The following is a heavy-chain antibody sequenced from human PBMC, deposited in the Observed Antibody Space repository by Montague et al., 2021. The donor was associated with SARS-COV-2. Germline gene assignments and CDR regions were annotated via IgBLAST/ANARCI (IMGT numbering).Heavy chain of an antibody. CDR3: ASSYYYGSGTYVYNYYMDV. V-gene: IGHV4-39*01. CDR2: ISYSGRP. D-gene: IGHD3-10*01. CDR1: GGSVSSSPYY. Sequence: SETLSLTCTVSGGSVSSSPYYWGWIRQPPGRGLEWVGSISYSGRPSLGRSLRSELPISVDSSENQFSLRLSSVTAADTAVYYCASSYYYGSGTYVYNYYMDVWGKGTTVTVSS. J-gene: IGHJ6*03.